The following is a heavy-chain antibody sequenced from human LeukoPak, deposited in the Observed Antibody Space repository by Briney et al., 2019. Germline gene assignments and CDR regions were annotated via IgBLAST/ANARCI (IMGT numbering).Heavy chain of an antibody. CDR2: ISWNSGTI. Sequence: GGSLRLSCAASGFTFDDYAMHWVRQAPGKGLEWVSGISWNSGTIGYADSVKGRFTISRDNAKNSLYLQMNSLRAEDTAVYYCAKDRGAIGYSFDYWGQGTLVTVSS. CDR3: AKDRGAIGYSFDY. V-gene: IGHV3-9*01. D-gene: IGHD5-18*01. J-gene: IGHJ4*02. CDR1: GFTFDDYA.